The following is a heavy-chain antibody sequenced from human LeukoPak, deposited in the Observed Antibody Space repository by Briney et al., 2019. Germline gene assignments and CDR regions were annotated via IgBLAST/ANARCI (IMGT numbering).Heavy chain of an antibody. V-gene: IGHV3-7*01. Sequence: GGSLRLSCEGSGFTFSNYWMSWVRQAPGKGLEWVANIKTDGSEKYYVDSVKGRFTISRDNAKNSLYLQMNSLRAEDTAVYYCATYSSLNAREFQYWGQGTLVTVSS. D-gene: IGHD3-22*01. CDR3: ATYSSLNAREFQY. CDR2: IKTDGSEK. CDR1: GFTFSNYW. J-gene: IGHJ1*01.